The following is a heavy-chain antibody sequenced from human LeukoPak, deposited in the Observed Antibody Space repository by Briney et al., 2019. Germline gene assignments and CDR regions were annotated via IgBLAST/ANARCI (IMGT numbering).Heavy chain of an antibody. Sequence: ASANVSCKAAYHRGWVRRTTGQGLEWMGWIGSYEGDTYYAQNFQGRITVTTDTSTNPAYMQLRSLRADDTAVYYCARDFWNFYDSSGYYSDFDSWGQGTLVTVSS. V-gene: IGHV1-18*01. CDR1: YH. CDR3: ARDFWNFYDSSGYYSDFDS. D-gene: IGHD3-22*01. J-gene: IGHJ5*01. CDR2: IGSYEGDT.